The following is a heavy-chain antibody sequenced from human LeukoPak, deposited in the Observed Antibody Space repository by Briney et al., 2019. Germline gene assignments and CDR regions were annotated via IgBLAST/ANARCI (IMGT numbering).Heavy chain of an antibody. Sequence: SVKVSCKASGGTFSSYAISWVRQAPGQGLEWMGGIIPIFGTANYAQKFQGRVTITADESTSTAYMELGSLRSEDTAVYYCARRLRGDNYDILTGYYREYDYWGQGTLVTVSS. CDR2: IIPIFGTA. V-gene: IGHV1-69*01. D-gene: IGHD3-9*01. J-gene: IGHJ4*02. CDR1: GGTFSSYA. CDR3: ARRLRGDNYDILTGYYREYDY.